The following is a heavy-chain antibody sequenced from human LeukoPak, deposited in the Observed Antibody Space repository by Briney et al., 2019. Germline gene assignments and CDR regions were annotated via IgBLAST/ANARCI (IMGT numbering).Heavy chain of an antibody. J-gene: IGHJ6*02. CDR3: ARDSSILYCSSTSCYYLDYYGMDV. V-gene: IGHV3-33*01. CDR1: GFTFSSYG. Sequence: GGSLRLSCAASGFTFSSYGMHWVRQAPGKGPEWVAVIWYDGSNKYYADSVKGRFTISRDNSKNTLYMQMNSLRAEDTSVYYCARDSSILYCSSTSCYYLDYYGMDVWGQGTTVTVSS. D-gene: IGHD2-2*01. CDR2: IWYDGSNK.